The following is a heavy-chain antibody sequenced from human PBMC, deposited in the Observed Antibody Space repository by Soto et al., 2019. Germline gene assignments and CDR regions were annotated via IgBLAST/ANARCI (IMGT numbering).Heavy chain of an antibody. CDR3: ARGGGVGVAGSAAFDM. V-gene: IGHV1-2*02. CDR1: GYPVTAYY. Sequence: QLHLVQSGAVVKKPGASVTVSCSASGYPVTAYYMHWVRQAPGRGLEWMGGINPATGAAKYTQTFPGRVTMARETSTSTGFMELGGLTSEDPAVFYCARGGGVGVAGSAAFDMWGQGTLVTVSS. CDR2: INPATGAA. J-gene: IGHJ3*02. D-gene: IGHD3-3*01.